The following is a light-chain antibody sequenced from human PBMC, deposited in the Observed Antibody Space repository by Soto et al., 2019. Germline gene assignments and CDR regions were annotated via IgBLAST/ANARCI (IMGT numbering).Light chain of an antibody. CDR1: SSNIGTNY. V-gene: IGLV1-51*01. Sequence: QSVLTQPPSVSAAPGQKVTISCSGSSSNIGTNYVSWYQHLPGTAPKLLLYDNNKRPSGIPDRFSGSKSGTSATLGITGLQTGDEADYYCGTWDSSLSAGVFGGGTKLTVL. CDR2: DNN. CDR3: GTWDSSLSAGV. J-gene: IGLJ2*01.